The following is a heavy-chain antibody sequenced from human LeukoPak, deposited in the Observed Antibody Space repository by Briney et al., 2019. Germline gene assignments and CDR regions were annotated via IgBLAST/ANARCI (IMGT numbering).Heavy chain of an antibody. CDR1: GGSFTSHY. J-gene: IGHJ5*02. CDR3: ARGVFPGNSRKNYFDP. CDR2: VYHLGTT. V-gene: IGHV4-34*01. D-gene: IGHD1-14*01. Sequence: SETLSLTCAVYGGSFTSHYWSWVRQPPGKGLEWIGEVYHLGTTAYNPSLESRVTISVDTSKNQFSLRLKSVTAADTAVYYCARGVFPGNSRKNYFDPWGQGILVTVSS.